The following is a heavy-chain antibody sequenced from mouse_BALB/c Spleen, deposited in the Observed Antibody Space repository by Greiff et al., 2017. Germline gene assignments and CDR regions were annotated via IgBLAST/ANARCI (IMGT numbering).Heavy chain of an antibody. V-gene: IGHV3-2*02. D-gene: IGHD1-1*01. CDR3: ARRIYYGSSIFDY. Sequence: EVQLKESGPGLVKPSQSLSLTCTVTGYSITSDYAWNWIRQFPGNKLEWMGYISYSGSTSYNPSLKSRISITRDTSKNQFFLQLNSVTTEDTATYYCARRIYYGSSIFDYWGQGTTLTVSS. CDR2: ISYSGST. CDR1: GYSITSDYA. J-gene: IGHJ2*01.